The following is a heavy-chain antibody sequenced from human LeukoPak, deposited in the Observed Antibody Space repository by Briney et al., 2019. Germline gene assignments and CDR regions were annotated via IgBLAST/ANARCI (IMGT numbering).Heavy chain of an antibody. J-gene: IGHJ4*02. D-gene: IGHD3-10*01. V-gene: IGHV1-18*01. CDR3: ARVYGSGSHFDY. CDR2: ISAYNGNT. Sequence: XPSXYTFXIXGISWVRQAPGQGREWMGWISAYNGNTNYAQKLQGRVTMTTDTSTSTAYMELRSLRSDDTAVYYCARVYGSGSHFDYWGQGTLVTVSS. CDR1: XYTFXIXG.